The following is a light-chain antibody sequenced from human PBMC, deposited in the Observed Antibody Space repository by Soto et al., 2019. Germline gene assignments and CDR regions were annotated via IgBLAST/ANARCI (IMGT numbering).Light chain of an antibody. CDR2: DAS. CDR1: QYVSSF. CDR3: QQRYNWPPT. J-gene: IGKJ1*01. Sequence: EIVLTQSPATLSLSPGERATPSCRASQYVSSFLAWYQQKAGQAPRLLIYDASHRATGIPARFSGSGSGTDFTLTINSLEPEDFALYYCQQRYNWPPTFGQGTKVDI. V-gene: IGKV3-11*01.